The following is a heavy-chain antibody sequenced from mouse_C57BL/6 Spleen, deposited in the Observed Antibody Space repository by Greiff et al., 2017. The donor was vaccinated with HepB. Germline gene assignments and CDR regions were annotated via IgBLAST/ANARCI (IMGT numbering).Heavy chain of an antibody. CDR1: GYAFSSSW. D-gene: IGHD3-2*02. Sequence: VKLQESGPELVKPGASVKISCKASGYAFSSSWMNWVKQRPGKGLEWIGRIYPGDGDTNYNGKFKGKATLTADKSSRTAYMQLSSLTSEDSAVYFCARGGNSSGYPYAMDYWGQGTSVTVSS. V-gene: IGHV1-82*01. CDR2: IYPGDGDT. CDR3: ARGGNSSGYPYAMDY. J-gene: IGHJ4*01.